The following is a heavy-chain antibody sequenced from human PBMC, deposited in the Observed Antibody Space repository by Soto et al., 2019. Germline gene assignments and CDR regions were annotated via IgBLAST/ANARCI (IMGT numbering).Heavy chain of an antibody. Sequence: QVELRESGPGLVKPSETVFLTCNVSGGSMRSYSWTWMRQSPGKGPEWLGNIFYSGNSNLNPSLRSRLNISVDTSKNKFSLTLNSVTAADTAVYYCARDSRCCGMDVWGQGTTVTVSS. CDR1: GGSMRSYS. J-gene: IGHJ6*02. CDR3: ARDSRCCGMDV. V-gene: IGHV4-59*01. CDR2: IFYSGNS.